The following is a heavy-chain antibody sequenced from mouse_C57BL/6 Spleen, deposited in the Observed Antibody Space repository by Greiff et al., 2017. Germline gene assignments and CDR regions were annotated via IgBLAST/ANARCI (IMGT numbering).Heavy chain of an antibody. CDR2: INYDGSST. CDR1: GFTFSDYY. V-gene: IGHV5-16*01. CDR3: ARAPFYYDYDVGYWYFDV. Sequence: EVKLVESEGGLVQPGSSMKLSCTASGFTFSDYYMAWVRQVPEKGLEWVANINYDGSSTYYLDSLKSRFIISRDNAKNILYLQMSSLKSEDTATYYCARAPFYYDYDVGYWYFDVWGTGTTVTVSS. D-gene: IGHD2-4*01. J-gene: IGHJ1*03.